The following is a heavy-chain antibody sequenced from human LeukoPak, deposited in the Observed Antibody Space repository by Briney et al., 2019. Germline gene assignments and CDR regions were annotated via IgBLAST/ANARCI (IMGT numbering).Heavy chain of an antibody. CDR1: GFTFSSYA. CDR2: ISYDGSNK. Sequence: GGSLRLSCAASGFTFSSYAMHWVRQAPGKGLEWVAVISYDGSNKYYADSVKGRFTISRDNSKNTLYLQMNSLRAEDTAVYYCASALDDFGEFGYFDYWGQGTLVTVSS. J-gene: IGHJ4*02. D-gene: IGHD3-10*01. V-gene: IGHV3-30-3*01. CDR3: ASALDDFGEFGYFDY.